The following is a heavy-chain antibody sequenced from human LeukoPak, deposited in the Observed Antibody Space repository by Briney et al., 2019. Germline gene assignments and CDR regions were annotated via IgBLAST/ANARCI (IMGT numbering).Heavy chain of an antibody. CDR1: GYTFTTYG. D-gene: IGHD1-26*01. J-gene: IGHJ4*02. Sequence: GASVKVSCKASGYTFTTYGISWVRQAPGQGLKWMGWISAYNGNTNYAQKLQGRVTMTTDTSTSTAYMELRSLRSDDTAVYYCARDEWELLPVGTNYWGQGTLVTVSS. V-gene: IGHV1-18*01. CDR2: ISAYNGNT. CDR3: ARDEWELLPVGTNY.